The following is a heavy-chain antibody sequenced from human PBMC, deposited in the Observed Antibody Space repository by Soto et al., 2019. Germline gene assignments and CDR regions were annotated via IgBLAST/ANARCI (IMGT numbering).Heavy chain of an antibody. D-gene: IGHD3-22*01. CDR3: ARRLYDTSGYRYFDY. Sequence: EVQLVQSGAEVKKPGESLKISCKDSGYSFNSYWIGWVRQMPGKGLEWMGVIFPDDSNTRYSPSFQGQVTISADKSITTAYLQWNSLKATDTALYYCARRLYDTSGYRYFDYWGQGTLVTVSS. V-gene: IGHV5-51*01. J-gene: IGHJ4*02. CDR2: IFPDDSNT. CDR1: GYSFNSYW.